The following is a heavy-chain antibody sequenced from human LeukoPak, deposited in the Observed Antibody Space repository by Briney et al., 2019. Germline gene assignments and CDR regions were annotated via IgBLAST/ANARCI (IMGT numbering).Heavy chain of an antibody. D-gene: IGHD3-3*01. CDR1: GFTFRSVY. Sequence: GGSLRLSCAASGFTFRSVYMSWVRQAPGKGLEWVSAISGSGGSTYYADSVKGRFTISRDNSKNTLYLQMNSLRAEDTAVYYCAKAGIRFLEWLLYHYWGQGTLVTVSS. V-gene: IGHV3-23*01. CDR3: AKAGIRFLEWLLYHY. J-gene: IGHJ4*02. CDR2: ISGSGGST.